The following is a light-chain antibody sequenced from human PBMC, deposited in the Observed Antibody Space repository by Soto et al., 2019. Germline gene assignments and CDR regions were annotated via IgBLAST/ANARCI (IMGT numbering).Light chain of an antibody. V-gene: IGKV1-5*03. Sequence: DIQMTQSPSTLSASVGDRVTITCRASQSISNWLAWFQQKPGKAPKLLIYKASTLESGVPPRFSGSGSGTEFTLTISSLQPDDFATYYFQQYSSDSETFGQGTKLELK. CDR1: QSISNW. CDR3: QQYSSDSET. CDR2: KAS. J-gene: IGKJ2*01.